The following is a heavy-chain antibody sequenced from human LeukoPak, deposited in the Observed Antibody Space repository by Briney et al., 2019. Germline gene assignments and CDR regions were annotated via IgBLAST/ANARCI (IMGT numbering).Heavy chain of an antibody. CDR1: GGSISSHY. J-gene: IGHJ4*02. CDR2: IYYSGSP. V-gene: IGHV4-59*11. Sequence: PSETLSLTCTASGGSISSHYWSWIRQPPGKGLEWIGYIYYSGSPNYNPSLKSRVTISVDTSKNQFSLKLSSVTAADTAVYYCARASGSGYYYVFDYWGQGTLVTVSS. CDR3: ARASGSGYYYVFDY. D-gene: IGHD3-22*01.